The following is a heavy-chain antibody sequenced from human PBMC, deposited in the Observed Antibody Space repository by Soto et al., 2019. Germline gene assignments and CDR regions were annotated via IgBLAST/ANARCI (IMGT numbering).Heavy chain of an antibody. Sequence: SETLSLTCTVSGDSISSSTYHWGWIRQPPGKGLEWIGSIYYSGSTYYNPSLKSRVTISVDMSKNQFSLNLSSVTAADTAVYYCARNGGDPYGWVSPWGQGTLVTVSS. CDR1: GDSISSSTYH. D-gene: IGHD2-21*02. J-gene: IGHJ5*02. CDR3: ARNGGDPYGWVSP. V-gene: IGHV4-39*01. CDR2: IYYSGST.